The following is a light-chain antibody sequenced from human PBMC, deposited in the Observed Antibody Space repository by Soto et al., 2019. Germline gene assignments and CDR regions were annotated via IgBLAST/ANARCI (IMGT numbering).Light chain of an antibody. J-gene: IGKJ1*01. CDR2: AAS. Sequence: DIQMTQSPSSLSASVGDRVTITCRASQSISSYLNWYQQKPGKAPKLQIYAASSLQSGVPSRFSGSGSGTDFTLTISSLQPEDFATYYCQQSYSTPRTFGQGTKVDIK. CDR3: QQSYSTPRT. CDR1: QSISSY. V-gene: IGKV1-39*01.